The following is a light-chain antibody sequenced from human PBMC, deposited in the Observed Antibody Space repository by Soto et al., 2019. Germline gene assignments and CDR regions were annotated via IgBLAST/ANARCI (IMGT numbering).Light chain of an antibody. CDR3: QQYSRYWT. J-gene: IGKJ1*01. V-gene: IGKV3-11*01. CDR1: QSINTL. CDR2: DAS. Sequence: EIVLTQSPATLSVSPGEGATLSCRASQSINTLLAWYQQKPGQAPRLLIYDASNRATGIPARFSGSGSGTDFTLTISSLQPDDFATYYCQQYSRYWTFGQGTKVDIK.